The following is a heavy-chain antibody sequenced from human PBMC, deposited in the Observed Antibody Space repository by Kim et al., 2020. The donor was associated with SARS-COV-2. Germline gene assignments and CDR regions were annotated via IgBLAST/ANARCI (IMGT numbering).Heavy chain of an antibody. J-gene: IGHJ4*02. CDR1: GYTFTSYG. Sequence: ASVKVSCKASGYTFTSYGISWVRQAPGQGLEWLGWVGAYNGDTIYAQNLQGRVTLTTDTSTSTAFLELRSLRSDDTAVYFCARDRGYGDDTFDYWGQGTLVTVSS. CDR3: ARDRGYGDDTFDY. CDR2: VGAYNGDT. D-gene: IGHD4-17*01. V-gene: IGHV1-18*01.